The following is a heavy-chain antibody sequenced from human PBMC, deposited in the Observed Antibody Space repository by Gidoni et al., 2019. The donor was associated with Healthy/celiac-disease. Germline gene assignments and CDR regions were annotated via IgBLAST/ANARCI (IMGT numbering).Heavy chain of an antibody. CDR2: LYYSGST. V-gene: IGHV4-59*01. CDR3: ARDRDVVVVAAGVGSAFDI. D-gene: IGHD2-15*01. CDR1: GGSISRYY. Sequence: QVQLQQSGPGLVKPSETLSLTCTVSGGSISRYYWSWIRQPPGKGLEWIGYLYYSGSTNYNPSLKSRVNISVDTSKNQFSLKLSSVTAADTAVYYCARDRDVVVVAAGVGSAFDIWGQGTMVTVSS. J-gene: IGHJ3*02.